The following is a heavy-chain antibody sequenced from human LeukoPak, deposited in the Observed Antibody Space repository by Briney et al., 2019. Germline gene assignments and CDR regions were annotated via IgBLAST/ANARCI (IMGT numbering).Heavy chain of an antibody. CDR2: IYYSGST. CDR1: GGSISSSGYY. J-gene: IGHJ3*02. Sequence: SETLSLTCTVSGGSISSSGYYWGWLRQPPGRGLEWLGSIYYSGSTYYNPSLKSRVTISVDTSKNQFSLRLGSVTAADTAFYYCASTIVGAPDAFDIWGQGTMVTVSS. D-gene: IGHD1-26*01. V-gene: IGHV4-39*01. CDR3: ASTIVGAPDAFDI.